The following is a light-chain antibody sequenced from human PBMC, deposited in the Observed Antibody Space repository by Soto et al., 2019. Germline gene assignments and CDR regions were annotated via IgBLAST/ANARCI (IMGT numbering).Light chain of an antibody. J-gene: IGKJ1*01. CDR1: QSVRSY. CDR2: DAS. V-gene: IGKV3-11*01. CDR3: QQRSNWLWT. Sequence: EIVLTQSPATLSLSPGERATLSFRAIQSVRSYLAWYQQKPGQAPRLLIYDASNRATGIPARFSGSGSGTDFTLTIRNLEPEDFAVYYCQQRSNWLWTFGQGTKVDIK.